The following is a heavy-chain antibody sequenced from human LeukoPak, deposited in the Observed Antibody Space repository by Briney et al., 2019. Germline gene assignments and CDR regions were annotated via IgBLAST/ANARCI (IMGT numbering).Heavy chain of an antibody. Sequence: SETLSLTCTVSGGSISSYYWSWIRQPPGKGLEWIGYIYYSGSTNYTPSLKSRVTISVDTSKNHFSLKLSSVTAADTAVYYCARHFSLAYYFDYWGQGTLVTASS. D-gene: IGHD3-3*01. V-gene: IGHV4-59*08. CDR1: GGSISSYY. J-gene: IGHJ4*02. CDR3: ARHFSLAYYFDY. CDR2: IYYSGST.